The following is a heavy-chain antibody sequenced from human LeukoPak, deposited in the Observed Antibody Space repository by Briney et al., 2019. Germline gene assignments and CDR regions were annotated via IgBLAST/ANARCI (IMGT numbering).Heavy chain of an antibody. CDR2: ISGSGGST. J-gene: IGHJ4*02. CDR3: AKDYSGSYPRHGTVDY. D-gene: IGHD1-26*01. V-gene: IGHV3-23*01. CDR1: GFTFSSYA. Sequence: GGSLRLSCAASGFTFSSYAMSWVRQAPGKGLEWVSAISGSGGSTYYADSVKGRFTISRDNSKNTLYLQMNSLRAEDTAVYYCAKDYSGSYPRHGTVDYWGQGTLVTVSS.